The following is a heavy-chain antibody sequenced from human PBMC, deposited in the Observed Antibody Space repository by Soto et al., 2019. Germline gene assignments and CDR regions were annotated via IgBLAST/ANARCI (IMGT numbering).Heavy chain of an antibody. CDR3: ARSGYSGYQVYFDY. CDR1: GGSISSGGYS. Sequence: PSETLSLTCAVSGGSISSGGYSWSWIRQPPGKGLEWIGYIYHSGSTNYNPSLKSRVTISVDTSKNQFSLKLSSVTAADTAVYYCARSGYSGYQVYFDYRGQGTSVTVSS. J-gene: IGHJ4*02. V-gene: IGHV4-30-2*02. CDR2: IYHSGST. D-gene: IGHD5-12*01.